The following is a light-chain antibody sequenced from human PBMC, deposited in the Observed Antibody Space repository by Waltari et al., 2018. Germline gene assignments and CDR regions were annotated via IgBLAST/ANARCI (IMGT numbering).Light chain of an antibody. Sequence: EIVMTQSPATLSVSPGERATLSCSASQSVTSNLAWYQQKPGQAPRLLIFAASTRAADIPARFSGSGSGTEFTLTISSLQSEDFAVYYCLQYNDWPPWTFGQGTKVEI. CDR2: AAS. V-gene: IGKV3-15*01. CDR3: LQYNDWPPWT. J-gene: IGKJ1*01. CDR1: QSVTSN.